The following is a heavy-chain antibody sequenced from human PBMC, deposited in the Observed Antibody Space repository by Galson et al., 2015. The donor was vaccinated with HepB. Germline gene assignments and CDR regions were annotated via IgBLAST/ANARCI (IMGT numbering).Heavy chain of an antibody. CDR2: FDPEDGET. J-gene: IGHJ4*02. Sequence: SVKVSCKVSGYTLTELSMHWVRQAPGKGLEWMGGFDPEDGETIYAQKFQGRVTMTEDTSTDTAYMELSSLRSEDTAVYYCATRKNDEGAFDYWGQGTLVTVSS. CDR1: GYTLTELS. D-gene: IGHD1-1*01. V-gene: IGHV1-24*01. CDR3: ATRKNDEGAFDY.